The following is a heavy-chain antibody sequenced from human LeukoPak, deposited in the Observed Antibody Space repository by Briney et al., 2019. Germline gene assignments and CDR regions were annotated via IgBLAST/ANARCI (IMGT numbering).Heavy chain of an antibody. V-gene: IGHV3-33*01. D-gene: IGHD5-12*01. Sequence: PGGSLRLSCAASGFTFSSYGMHWVRQAPGKGLEWVAVIWYDGSNKYYADSVKGRFTISRDNSKNTLYLQMNSLRAEGTAVYYCARGGSGYAWYYFDYWGQGTLVTVSS. CDR1: GFTFSSYG. CDR3: ARGGSGYAWYYFDY. J-gene: IGHJ4*02. CDR2: IWYDGSNK.